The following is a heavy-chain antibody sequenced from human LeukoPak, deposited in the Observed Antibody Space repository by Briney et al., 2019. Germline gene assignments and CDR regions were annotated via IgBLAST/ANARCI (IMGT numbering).Heavy chain of an antibody. V-gene: IGHV4-4*07. CDR2: IYTSGTT. CDR3: AREFTS. Sequence: SETLSLTCTVSGGFISSYYWSWIRQPAGKGLEWIGRIYTSGTTNYNPSFKSRVTMSIDTSKNQFSLNLGSVTAADTAVYYCAREFTSWGQGTLVTVSS. J-gene: IGHJ5*02. CDR1: GGFISSYY.